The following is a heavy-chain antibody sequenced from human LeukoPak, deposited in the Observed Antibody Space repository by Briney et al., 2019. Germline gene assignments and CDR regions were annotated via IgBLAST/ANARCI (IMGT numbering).Heavy chain of an antibody. J-gene: IGHJ3*02. CDR1: GXTFSSYS. Sequence: GGSLRLSCAASGXTFSSYSMNWVRQAPGKGLEWVSSISSSSSYIYYADSVKGRFTISRDNAKNSLYLQMNSLRAEDTAVYYCAREVYSGSYPQAAFDIWGQGTMVTVSS. D-gene: IGHD1-26*01. V-gene: IGHV3-21*01. CDR3: AREVYSGSYPQAAFDI. CDR2: ISSSSSYI.